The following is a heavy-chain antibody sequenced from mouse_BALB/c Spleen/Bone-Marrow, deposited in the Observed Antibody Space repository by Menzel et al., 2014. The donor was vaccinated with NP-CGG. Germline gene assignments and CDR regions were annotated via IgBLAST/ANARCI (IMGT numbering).Heavy chain of an antibody. Sequence: EVKLVESGGGLVQPGGSRKLSCAASGFTFSSFGMHWVRQAPGKGLEWVAYISSGSSNIYYEDTVKGRFTISRDNPKNTLFLQMTSLRSEDTAMYYCTRGGNWDDFDYWGQGTTLTVSS. CDR3: TRGGNWDDFDY. D-gene: IGHD4-1*01. J-gene: IGHJ2*01. V-gene: IGHV5-17*02. CDR2: ISSGSSNI. CDR1: GFTFSSFG.